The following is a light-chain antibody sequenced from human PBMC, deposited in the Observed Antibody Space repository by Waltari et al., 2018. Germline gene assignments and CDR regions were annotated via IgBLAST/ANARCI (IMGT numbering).Light chain of an antibody. V-gene: IGKV1-5*03. CDR1: QSISSW. CDR2: GPS. Sequence: DIQMNPSPSTLSASVGDRLTITCRASQSISSWLAWYQQKPGKAPKLLIYGPSNLQIGVPARFSGSGSGTDFTLTISSLQPDDFAVYYCQQYKTYPHTFGQGTRLEI. J-gene: IGKJ2*01. CDR3: QQYKTYPHT.